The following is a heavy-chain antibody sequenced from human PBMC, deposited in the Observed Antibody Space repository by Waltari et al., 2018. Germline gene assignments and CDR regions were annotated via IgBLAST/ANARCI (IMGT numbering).Heavy chain of an antibody. J-gene: IGHJ3*02. CDR1: AFLLRTSV. CDR2: LSHDENTK. D-gene: IGHD2-15*01. V-gene: IGHV3-30*04. CDR3: AREGYSSGLAGGFDI. Sequence: QVQLVESGGGVVQPGRSLRPSCAASAFLLRTSVIPWVRQGPGKGLEWVAVLSHDENTKFYADSVKGRFTISRDNSKNTIYIQMNSLRPEDTAVYFCAREGYSSGLAGGFDIWGQGTMVTVSS.